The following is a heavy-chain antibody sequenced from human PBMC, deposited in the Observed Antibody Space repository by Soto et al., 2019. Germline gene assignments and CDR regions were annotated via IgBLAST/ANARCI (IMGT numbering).Heavy chain of an antibody. CDR3: ARDKITGLFDY. D-gene: IGHD2-8*02. CDR1: GVSISSTRHY. V-gene: IGHV4-31*03. CDR2: IYYSGST. Sequence: PSETLSLTCTVSGVSISSTRHYWTWIRQHPGKGLEWIGYIYYSGSTYYNPSLRSRVTMSVDTSKNKFSLKLTSVTAADTAVYYCARDKITGLFDYWGQGTLVTAPQ. J-gene: IGHJ4*02.